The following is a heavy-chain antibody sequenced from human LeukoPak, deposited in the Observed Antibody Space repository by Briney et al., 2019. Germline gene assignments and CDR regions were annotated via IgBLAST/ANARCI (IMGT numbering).Heavy chain of an antibody. CDR3: ARDGNGGKAFGY. J-gene: IGHJ4*02. CDR2: IYYSGST. Sequence: PSETLSLTCTVSGGSISSGGYYWSWIRQHPGKGLEWIGYIYYSGSTYYNPSLKSRVTISVDTSKNQFSLKLSSVTAADTAVYYCARDGNGGKAFGYWGQGTLVTVSS. D-gene: IGHD4-23*01. V-gene: IGHV4-31*03. CDR1: GGSISSGGYY.